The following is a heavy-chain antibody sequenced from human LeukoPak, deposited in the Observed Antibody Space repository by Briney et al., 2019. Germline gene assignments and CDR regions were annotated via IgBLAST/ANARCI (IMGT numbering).Heavy chain of an antibody. V-gene: IGHV4-59*08. CDR3: ARVDTAMVSPSLNWFDP. Sequence: SETLSLTCTVSGVSISSYSWNWIRQPPGKGLEWIGYIFYSGSTNYNPSLKSRVTISVDTSKNQFSLKLSSVTAADTAVYYCARVDTAMVSPSLNWFDPWGQGTLVTVSS. D-gene: IGHD5-18*01. CDR2: IFYSGST. J-gene: IGHJ5*02. CDR1: GVSISSYS.